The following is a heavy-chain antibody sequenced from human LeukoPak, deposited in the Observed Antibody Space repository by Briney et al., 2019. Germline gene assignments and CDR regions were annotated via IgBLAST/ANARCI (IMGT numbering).Heavy chain of an antibody. V-gene: IGHV4-61*02. J-gene: IGHJ4*02. D-gene: IGHD6-19*01. CDR3: ASDHSGWLGLGY. Sequence: SQTLSLTFTVSNVSISSGSHYWNWIRQPAGKGLEWIGRIYAGGRSNYNPSLRSRVTISVDTSKNQFSLRLSSVTATDTGVYYCASDHSGWLGLGYWGQGTLVSVSS. CDR1: NVSISSGSHY. CDR2: IYAGGRS.